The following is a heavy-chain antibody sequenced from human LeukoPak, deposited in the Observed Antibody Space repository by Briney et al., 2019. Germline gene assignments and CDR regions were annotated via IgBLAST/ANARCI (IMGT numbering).Heavy chain of an antibody. D-gene: IGHD6-13*01. CDR3: ARAKQQPYPSLDY. Sequence: GASVKVSCKASGGTFSSYAISWVRQAPGQGLEWMGGIIPIFGTANYAQKFQGRVTITADKSTSTAYMELSSLRSEDTAVYYCARAKQQPYPSLDYWGQGTLVTVSS. CDR2: IIPIFGTA. CDR1: GGTFSSYA. J-gene: IGHJ4*02. V-gene: IGHV1-69*06.